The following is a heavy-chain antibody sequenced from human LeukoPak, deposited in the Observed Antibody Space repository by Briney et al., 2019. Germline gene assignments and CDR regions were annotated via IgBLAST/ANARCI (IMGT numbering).Heavy chain of an antibody. CDR2: IRYDGSNK. D-gene: IGHD2-2*01. V-gene: IGHV3-30*02. CDR1: GFTFSSYG. CDR3: AKDRTVVVPAARLGYFDY. J-gene: IGHJ4*02. Sequence: PGGSLRLSCAASGFTFSSYGMHWVRQAPGKGLEWVAFIRYDGSNKYYADSVKGRFTISRDNSKNTLYLQMNSLRAEDTAVYYCAKDRTVVVPAARLGYFDYWGQGTLVTVSS.